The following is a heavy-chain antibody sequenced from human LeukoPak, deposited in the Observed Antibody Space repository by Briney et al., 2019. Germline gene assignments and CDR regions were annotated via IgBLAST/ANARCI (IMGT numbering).Heavy chain of an antibody. CDR2: IKSKTDGGTT. CDR1: GFTFSNAW. Sequence: PGGSLRLSCAASGFTFSNAWMSWVRQAPGKGLEWVGRIKSKTDGGTTDYAAPVKGRFTISRDDSKNTLYLQMNSLETEDTAVYYCTTDTYYYDSSYTPLDYWGQGTLVTVSS. CDR3: TTDTYYYDSSYTPLDY. J-gene: IGHJ4*02. D-gene: IGHD3-22*01. V-gene: IGHV3-15*01.